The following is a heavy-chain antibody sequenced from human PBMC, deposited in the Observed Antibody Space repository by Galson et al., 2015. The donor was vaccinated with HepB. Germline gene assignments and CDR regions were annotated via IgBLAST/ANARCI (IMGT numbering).Heavy chain of an antibody. J-gene: IGHJ4*02. V-gene: IGHV1-18*01. CDR1: GYTFTSYG. D-gene: IGHD2-2*01. Sequence: SVKVSCKASGYTFTSYGISWVRQAPGQGLEWMGWISAYNGNTNYAQKLQGRVTMTTDTSTSTAYMELRSLRSDDTAVYYYASGSCSSTSCPPSGYWGQGTLVTVSS. CDR2: ISAYNGNT. CDR3: ASGSCSSTSCPPSGY.